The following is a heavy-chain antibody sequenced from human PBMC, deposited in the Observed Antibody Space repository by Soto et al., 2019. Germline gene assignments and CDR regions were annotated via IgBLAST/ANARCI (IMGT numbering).Heavy chain of an antibody. J-gene: IGHJ6*04. V-gene: IGHV5-51*01. Sequence: PGESLKISCKGSGYSFTSYWIAWVRQMPWKGLEWMGIIYVGDSDTRYSPSLQGQVTISADKSISTAYLQWSSLKASDTAMYYCARFSRGYMYDSGMDDWGYGTTVTVSS. CDR2: IYVGDSDT. CDR3: ARFSRGYMYDSGMDD. CDR1: GYSFTSYW. D-gene: IGHD5-18*01.